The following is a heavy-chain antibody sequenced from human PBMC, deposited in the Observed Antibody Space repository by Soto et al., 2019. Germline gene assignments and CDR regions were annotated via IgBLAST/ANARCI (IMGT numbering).Heavy chain of an antibody. V-gene: IGHV3-23*01. D-gene: IGHD2-2*01. CDR2: ISGSGGSGRG. CDR3: AKDLDDFSSAIDF. Sequence: PGGSLRLSCVGSGFSFRKYAMNWVRQAPGKGREWVSGISGSGGSGRGFYADPVKGRFTISRDNSKDTLYLVMNSLRAEDTAVYYCAKDLDDFSSAIDFWGQGTLVTVSS. CDR1: GFSFRKYA. J-gene: IGHJ4*02.